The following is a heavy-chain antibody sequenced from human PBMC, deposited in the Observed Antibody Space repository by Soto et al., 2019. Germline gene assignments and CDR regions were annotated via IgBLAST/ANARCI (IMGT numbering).Heavy chain of an antibody. Sequence: ASVKVSCKTSGYTFTSHTMHWVRQAPGQRLEWMGWINAGNGNTKYSQKFQGRVTITRDTSASTAYMELNSLQSEDTAVYYCARESSSSWYVGYGMDVWGQGTTVTVSS. CDR2: INAGNGNT. J-gene: IGHJ6*02. D-gene: IGHD6-13*01. CDR3: ARESSSSWYVGYGMDV. V-gene: IGHV1-3*01. CDR1: GYTFTSHT.